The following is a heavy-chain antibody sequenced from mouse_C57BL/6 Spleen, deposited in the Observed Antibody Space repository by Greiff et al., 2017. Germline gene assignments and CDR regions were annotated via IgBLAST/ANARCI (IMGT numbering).Heavy chain of an antibody. CDR3: ARDYGSGFAY. D-gene: IGHD1-1*01. Sequence: VQLQESGAELVKPGASVKISCKASGYAFSSYWMNWVKQRPGQGLEWIGQIYPGDGDTNYNGKFKGRATLTAEKSSSTAYMQLSSLTSEDSAVYFCARDYGSGFAYWGQGTLVTVSA. V-gene: IGHV1-80*01. CDR1: GYAFSSYW. J-gene: IGHJ3*01. CDR2: IYPGDGDT.